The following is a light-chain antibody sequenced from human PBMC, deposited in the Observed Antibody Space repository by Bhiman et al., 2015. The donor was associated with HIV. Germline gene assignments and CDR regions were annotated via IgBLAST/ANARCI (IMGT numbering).Light chain of an antibody. CDR3: SSYAGSRNYV. V-gene: IGLV2-8*01. J-gene: IGLJ1*01. CDR2: EVT. CDR1: NSDVGGYNY. Sequence: QSALTQPPSASGSPGQSVTISCTGTNSDVGGYNYVSWYQQYPGKAPKLIIYEVTKRPSGVPNRFSGSRSGNTASLTVSGLQPEDEADYYCSSYAGSRNYVFGSGTKVHRP.